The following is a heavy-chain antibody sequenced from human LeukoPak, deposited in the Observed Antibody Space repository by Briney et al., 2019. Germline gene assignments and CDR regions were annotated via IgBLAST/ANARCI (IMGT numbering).Heavy chain of an antibody. CDR3: ARLMVKRIDY. Sequence: GGSLRLSCAASGFTVSSNYMSWVRQAPGKGLEWVSVIYSGGSTYYADSVKGRFTISRDNSKNTLYLQMNSLRAEGTAVYYCARLMVKRIDYWGQGTLVTVSS. D-gene: IGHD2-8*01. CDR1: GFTVSSNY. CDR2: IYSGGST. V-gene: IGHV3-53*05. J-gene: IGHJ4*02.